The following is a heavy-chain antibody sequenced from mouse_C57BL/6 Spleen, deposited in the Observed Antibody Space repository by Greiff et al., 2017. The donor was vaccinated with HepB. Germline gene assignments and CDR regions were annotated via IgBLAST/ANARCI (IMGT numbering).Heavy chain of an antibody. CDR3: ARNAYYSNLFFDY. D-gene: IGHD2-5*01. J-gene: IGHJ2*01. CDR2: IHPNSGST. CDR1: GYTFTSYW. V-gene: IGHV1-64*01. Sequence: QVHVKQPGAELVKPGASVKLSCKASGYTFTSYWMHWVKQRPGQGLEWIGMIHPNSGSTNYNEKFKSKATLTVDKSSSTAYMQLSSLTSEDSAVYYCARNAYYSNLFFDYWGQGTTLTVSS.